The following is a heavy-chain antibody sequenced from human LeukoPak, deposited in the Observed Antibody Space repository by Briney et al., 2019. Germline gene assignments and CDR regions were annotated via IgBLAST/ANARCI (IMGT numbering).Heavy chain of an antibody. V-gene: IGHV4-39*07. J-gene: IGHJ4*02. Sequence: SETLFLTCTVSGGSISSSSYYWGWIRQPPGKGLEWIGSIYYSGSTYYNPSLKSRVTISVDTSKNQFSLKLSSVTAADTAVYYCARIDDYGDYYFDYWGQGTLVTVSS. CDR1: GGSISSSSYY. D-gene: IGHD4-17*01. CDR3: ARIDDYGDYYFDY. CDR2: IYYSGST.